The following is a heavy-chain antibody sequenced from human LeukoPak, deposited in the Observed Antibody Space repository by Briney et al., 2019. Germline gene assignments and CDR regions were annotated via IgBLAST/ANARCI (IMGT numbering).Heavy chain of an antibody. D-gene: IGHD2-15*01. CDR2: INPNSGGT. CDR1: GYTFTGYY. V-gene: IGHV1-2*02. CDR3: ASRPDQHLLSYFDY. J-gene: IGHJ4*02. Sequence: ASVKVSCKASGYTFTGYYMHLVRQAPGRGLEWMGWINPNSGGTKYAQKFQGRVTMTSDASISTAYMELSSLRSDDTAVYYCASRPDQHLLSYFDYLGQGAMVTVSS.